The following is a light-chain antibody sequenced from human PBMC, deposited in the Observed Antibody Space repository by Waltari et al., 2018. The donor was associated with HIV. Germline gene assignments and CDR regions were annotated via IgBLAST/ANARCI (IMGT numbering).Light chain of an antibody. CDR2: DVS. V-gene: IGLV2-14*01. CDR1: SSDIGSYNR. Sequence: QSALTQPASVPGSPGQSITISCTRTSSDIGSYNRVSWYQQHPGKAPKLMIYDVSNRPSGVSDRFSGSKSGNTASLTISELQAQDEAHYYCSSYTTSSTFFGGGTKLTVL. CDR3: SSYTTSSTF. J-gene: IGLJ2*01.